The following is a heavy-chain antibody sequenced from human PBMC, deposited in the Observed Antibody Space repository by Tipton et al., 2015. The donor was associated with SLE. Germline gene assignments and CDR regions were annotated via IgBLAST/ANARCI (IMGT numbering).Heavy chain of an antibody. J-gene: IGHJ3*02. V-gene: IGHV4-34*01. Sequence: GSLRLSCAVYGGSFSGYYWSWIRQPPGKGLEWIGEINHSGSTNYNPSLKSRVTISVDTSKNQFSLKLNSLTAADTAVYYCARDAGGLTARLDVFDIWGQGTMVTVSS. D-gene: IGHD6-6*01. CDR3: ARDAGGLTARLDVFDI. CDR1: GGSFSGYY. CDR2: INHSGST.